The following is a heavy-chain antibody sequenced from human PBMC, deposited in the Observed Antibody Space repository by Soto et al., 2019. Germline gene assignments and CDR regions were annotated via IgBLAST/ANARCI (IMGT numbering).Heavy chain of an antibody. V-gene: IGHV1-3*01. Sequence: ASVKVSCKASGYAFTNHYIHWVRQAPGQRLEWMGWINAGNGNTTYSQKFQGRVTITRDTSASTAYMELSSLRSEDTAVYYCAKWSGYYPFYYGMDVWGQGTTVTVSS. CDR1: GYAFTNHY. J-gene: IGHJ6*02. CDR2: INAGNGNT. CDR3: AKWSGYYPFYYGMDV. D-gene: IGHD3-3*01.